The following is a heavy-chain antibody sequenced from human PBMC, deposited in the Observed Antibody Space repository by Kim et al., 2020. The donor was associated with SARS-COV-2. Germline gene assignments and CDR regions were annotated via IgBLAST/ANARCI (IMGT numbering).Heavy chain of an antibody. CDR2: FDPEDGET. Sequence: ASVKVSCKVSGYTLTELSMHWVRQAPGKGLEWMGGFDPEDGETIYAQKFQGRVTMTEDTSTDTAYMELSSLRSEDTAVYYCATVRRYYDSSGYYSYYFDYWGQGTLVTVSS. V-gene: IGHV1-24*01. CDR1: GYTLTELS. CDR3: ATVRRYYDSSGYYSYYFDY. J-gene: IGHJ4*02. D-gene: IGHD3-22*01.